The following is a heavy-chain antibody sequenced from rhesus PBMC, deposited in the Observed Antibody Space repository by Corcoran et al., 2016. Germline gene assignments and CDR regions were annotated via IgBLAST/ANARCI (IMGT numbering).Heavy chain of an antibody. D-gene: IGHD3-3*01. CDR1: GGSISDDYY. CDR3: ASPTLWTGYYYFDY. CDR2: ISGSGGGT. Sequence: QVQLQESGPGLVKPSETLSLSCAVSGGSISDDYYWSWIRQPPGKGLEWIGYISGSGGGTNYNPSLKNRVSISIDTSKKQFSLKLSSVTAADTAVYYCASPTLWTGYYYFDYWGQGVLVTVSS. J-gene: IGHJ4*01. V-gene: IGHV4-106*01.